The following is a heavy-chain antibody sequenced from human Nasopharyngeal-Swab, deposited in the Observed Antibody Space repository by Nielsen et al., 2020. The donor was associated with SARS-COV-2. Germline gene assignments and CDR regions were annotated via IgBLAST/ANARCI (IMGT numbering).Heavy chain of an antibody. CDR2: ISWNSGSI. CDR3: AKLIDTAMVTDY. CDR1: GFKFDDYA. Sequence: SLKISCAASGFKFDDYAMHWVRQAPGKGLEWVSGISWNSGSIGYADSVKGRFTISRDNAKNSLYLQMNSLRAEDTALYYCAKLIDTAMVTDYWGQGTLVTVSS. D-gene: IGHD5-18*01. J-gene: IGHJ4*02. V-gene: IGHV3-9*01.